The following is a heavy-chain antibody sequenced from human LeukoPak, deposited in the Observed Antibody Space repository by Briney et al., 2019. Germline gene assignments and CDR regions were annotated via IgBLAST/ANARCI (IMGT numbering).Heavy chain of an antibody. CDR2: IKQDGSEK. CDR3: ARARSMVRGVEYWFDP. D-gene: IGHD3-10*01. V-gene: IGHV3-7*03. Sequence: GGSLRLSCAASGFTFSSYAMHWVRQAPGKGLEWVANIKQDGSEKYYVDSVKGRFTISRDNAKNSLYLQMNSLRAEDAAVYYCARARSMVRGVEYWFDPWGQGALVTVSS. J-gene: IGHJ5*02. CDR1: GFTFSSYA.